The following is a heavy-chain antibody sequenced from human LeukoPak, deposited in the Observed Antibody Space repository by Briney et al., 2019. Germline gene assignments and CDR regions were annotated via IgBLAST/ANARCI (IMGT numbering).Heavy chain of an antibody. CDR3: ARRYYDSSGYPGTFDY. Sequence: SETLSLTCTVSGGSISSYYWSWIRQPPGKGLEWIGYIYYSGSTNYNPSLKSRVTVSVDTSKNQFSLKLSSVTAADTAVYYCARRYYDSSGYPGTFDYWGQGTLVTVSS. J-gene: IGHJ4*02. D-gene: IGHD3-22*01. V-gene: IGHV4-59*08. CDR1: GGSISSYY. CDR2: IYYSGST.